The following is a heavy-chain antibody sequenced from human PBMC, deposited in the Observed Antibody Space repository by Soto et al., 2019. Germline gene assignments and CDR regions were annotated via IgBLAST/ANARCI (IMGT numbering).Heavy chain of an antibody. V-gene: IGHV1-2*02. Sequence: ASVKVSCKASGYTFTGYYMHWVRQAPGQGLEWMGWINPNSGGTNYAQKFQGRVTMTRDTSISTAYMELSRLRSDDTAVYYCARATYYYDSSGNDYWGQGTLVTVS. CDR3: ARATYYYDSSGNDY. CDR2: INPNSGGT. CDR1: GYTFTGYY. J-gene: IGHJ4*02. D-gene: IGHD3-22*01.